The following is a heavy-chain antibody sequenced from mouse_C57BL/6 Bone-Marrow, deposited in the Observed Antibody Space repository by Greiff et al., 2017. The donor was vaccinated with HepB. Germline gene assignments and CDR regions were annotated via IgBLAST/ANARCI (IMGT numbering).Heavy chain of an antibody. CDR2: IYPGGGYT. Sequence: QVQLQQSGAELVRPGPSVKMSCKASGYTFTNYWIGWAKQRPGHGLEWIGDIYPGGGYTNYNEKFKGKATLTADKSSSTAYMQFSSLTSEDSAIYYCAREGTGSWFAYWGQGTLVTVSA. V-gene: IGHV1-63*01. J-gene: IGHJ3*01. CDR1: GYTFTNYW. CDR3: AREGTGSWFAY. D-gene: IGHD4-1*01.